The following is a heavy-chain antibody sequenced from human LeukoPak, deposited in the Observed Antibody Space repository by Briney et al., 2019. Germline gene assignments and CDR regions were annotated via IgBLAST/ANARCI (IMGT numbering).Heavy chain of an antibody. Sequence: GGSLRLSCAASGFTFNTYNMNWVRQAPGKGLEWVSSISSSSSYKYYADSLKGRFTISRDNAKNSLYLQMNSLGAEDTAVYYCARSVGSGSYYSYYYYMDVWGKGTTVTVSS. CDR2: ISSSSSYK. D-gene: IGHD1-26*01. V-gene: IGHV3-21*01. CDR1: GFTFNTYN. J-gene: IGHJ6*03. CDR3: ARSVGSGSYYSYYYYMDV.